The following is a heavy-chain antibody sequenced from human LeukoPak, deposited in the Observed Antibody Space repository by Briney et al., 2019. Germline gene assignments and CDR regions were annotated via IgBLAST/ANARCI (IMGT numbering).Heavy chain of an antibody. D-gene: IGHD4/OR15-4a*01. CDR2: IYSDNT. CDR1: GFTFSSYS. Sequence: GGTLRLSCAASGFTFSSYSMSWVRQAPGKGLEWVSFIYSDNTHYSDSVKGRFTISRDNSKNTLYLQMNSLRAEDTAVYYCARRAGAYSHPYDYWGQGTLVTFSS. J-gene: IGHJ4*02. CDR3: ARRAGAYSHPYDY. V-gene: IGHV3-53*01.